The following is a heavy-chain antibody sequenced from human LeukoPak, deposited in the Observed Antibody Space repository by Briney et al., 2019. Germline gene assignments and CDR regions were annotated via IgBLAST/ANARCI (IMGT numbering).Heavy chain of an antibody. CDR3: ARGDYGSGIPGFDY. CDR1: GGSISSGSYY. CDR2: IYTSGST. D-gene: IGHD3-10*01. V-gene: IGHV4-61*02. Sequence: PSQTPSLTCTVSGGSISSGSYYWSWIRQPAGKGLEWIGRIYTSGSTNYNPSLKSRVTISVDTSKNQFSLKLSSVTAADTAVYYCARGDYGSGIPGFDYWGQGTLVTVSS. J-gene: IGHJ4*02.